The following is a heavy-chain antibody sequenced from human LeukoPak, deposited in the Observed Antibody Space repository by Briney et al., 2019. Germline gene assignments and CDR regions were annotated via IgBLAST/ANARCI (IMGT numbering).Heavy chain of an antibody. J-gene: IGHJ4*02. D-gene: IGHD6-19*01. V-gene: IGHV3-21*04. CDR1: GFTFSSYS. Sequence: TGGSLRLSCAASGFTFSSYSMNWVRQAPGKGLEWVSSISSSSSYIYYADSVKGRFTISRDNSRNTLYLQMNNLGAEDTAVYYCAKNPLLAGTIYFDYWGQGTLVTVSS. CDR2: ISSSSSYI. CDR3: AKNPLLAGTIYFDY.